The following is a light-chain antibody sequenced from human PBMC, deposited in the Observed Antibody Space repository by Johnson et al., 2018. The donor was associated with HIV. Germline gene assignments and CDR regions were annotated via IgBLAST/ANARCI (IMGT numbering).Light chain of an antibody. V-gene: IGLV1-51*02. CDR3: GTWDSSLSAL. CDR2: EDN. J-gene: IGLJ1*01. CDR1: SSNIENYF. Sequence: QFVLTQPPSLSAAPGQRVSISCSGNSSNIENYFVSWYQQLPGAAPRLLIYEDNKRPSGIPDRFSGSKSGTSATLGITGLQTGDEADYYCGTWDSSLSALFGTGTKVTVL.